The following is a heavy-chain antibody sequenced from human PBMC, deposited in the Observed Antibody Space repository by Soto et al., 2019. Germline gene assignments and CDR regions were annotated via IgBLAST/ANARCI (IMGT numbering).Heavy chain of an antibody. CDR2: IIPIFGTA. CDR3: ARDPIYYYDSSGPFDY. Sequence: SVKVSCKASGGTFSSYAISWVRQAPGQGLEWMGGIIPIFGTANYAQKFQGRVTITADESTSTAYMELSSLRSEDTAVYYCARDPIYYYDSSGPFDYWGQGTLVTVSS. J-gene: IGHJ4*02. D-gene: IGHD3-22*01. CDR1: GGTFSSYA. V-gene: IGHV1-69*13.